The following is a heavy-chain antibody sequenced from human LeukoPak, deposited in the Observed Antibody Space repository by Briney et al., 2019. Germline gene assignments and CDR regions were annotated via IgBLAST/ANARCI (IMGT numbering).Heavy chain of an antibody. CDR1: GGSISSYY. V-gene: IGHV4-59*08. CDR3: ATQYSSSENWFDP. Sequence: SETLSLTCAVSGGSISSYYWSWIRQPPGRGLEWIGSIHYSGSTSYNSSLKSRVTISVDTSKNQFSLKLSSVTAADTAVYYCATQYSSSENWFDPWGQGTLVTVSS. CDR2: IHYSGST. D-gene: IGHD6-13*01. J-gene: IGHJ5*02.